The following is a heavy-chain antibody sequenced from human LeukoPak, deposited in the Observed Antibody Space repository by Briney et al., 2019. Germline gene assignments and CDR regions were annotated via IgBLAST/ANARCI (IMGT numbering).Heavy chain of an antibody. V-gene: IGHV5-51*01. Sequence: GESLQISCKGSGSNFINQWIGWVRQLPGKGLEWMGIVFPSDSDTRYSPSFQGQVTISADKSISTAYLQWSSLKASDTAVYYCARVAGGYDAFDLWGQGTMVTVSS. D-gene: IGHD5-12*01. CDR1: GSNFINQW. J-gene: IGHJ3*01. CDR3: ARVAGGYDAFDL. CDR2: VFPSDSDT.